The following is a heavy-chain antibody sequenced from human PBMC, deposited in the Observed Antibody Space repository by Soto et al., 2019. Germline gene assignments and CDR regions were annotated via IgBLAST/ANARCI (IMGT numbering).Heavy chain of an antibody. CDR1: GFTFSNYW. Sequence: EVQLVESGGGLVQPGGSLRLSCAGSGFTFSNYWMHWVRHAPGKGLEWVSRIDHDGPTDYAGSVRGRFTISRDNAENTLYLQMNSLGPEDTAVYYCVRDSHGDYWGQGTLVTVSS. CDR2: IDHDGPT. V-gene: IGHV3-74*01. J-gene: IGHJ4*02. CDR3: VRDSHGDY.